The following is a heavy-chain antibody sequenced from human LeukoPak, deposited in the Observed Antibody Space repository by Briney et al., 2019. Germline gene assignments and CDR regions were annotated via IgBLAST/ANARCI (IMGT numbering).Heavy chain of an antibody. CDR2: IGGNGGST. CDR3: ARPASQFYYYHMDV. V-gene: IGHV3-23*01. CDR1: GFTFSSYA. D-gene: IGHD2-2*01. J-gene: IGHJ6*02. Sequence: TGGSLRLSCAASGFTFSSYAMSWVRQAPGKGLEWVSGIGGNGGSTYHADSAKGRFTISRDNSKNTLYLLMDSLRADDTAVYYCARPASQFYYYHMDVWGQGTTVTVSS.